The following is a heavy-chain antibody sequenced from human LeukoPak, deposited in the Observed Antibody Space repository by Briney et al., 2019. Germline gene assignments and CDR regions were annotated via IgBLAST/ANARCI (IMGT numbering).Heavy chain of an antibody. D-gene: IGHD3-10*01. Sequence: ASVKVSCKASGYTFTSYYMHWVRQAPGQGLEWMGWINPNSGGTNYAQKFQGRVTMTRDTSISTAYMELSRLRSDDTAVYYCARDGERSAYYYYYYMDVWGKGTTVTISS. CDR1: GYTFTSYY. CDR3: ARDGERSAYYYYYYMDV. V-gene: IGHV1-2*02. J-gene: IGHJ6*03. CDR2: INPNSGGT.